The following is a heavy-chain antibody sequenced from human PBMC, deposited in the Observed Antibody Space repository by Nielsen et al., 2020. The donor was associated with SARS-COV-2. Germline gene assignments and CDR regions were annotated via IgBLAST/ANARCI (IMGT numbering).Heavy chain of an antibody. J-gene: IGHJ4*02. CDR3: ARDLGIAAAGTTGGY. CDR1: GFTFSSYA. V-gene: IGHV3-30*04. D-gene: IGHD6-13*01. Sequence: GSLKISCAASGFTFSSYAMHWVRQAPGKGLEWVAVISYDGSNKYYADSVKGRFTISRDNSKNTLYLQMNSLRAEDTAVYYCARDLGIAAAGTTGGYWGQGTLVTVSS. CDR2: ISYDGSNK.